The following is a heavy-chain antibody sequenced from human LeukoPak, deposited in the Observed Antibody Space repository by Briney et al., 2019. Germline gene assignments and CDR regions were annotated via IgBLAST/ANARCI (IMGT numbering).Heavy chain of an antibody. CDR3: ARDQTITPLDI. CDR1: GGSISSYY. Sequence: SETLSLTCTVSGGSISSYYWSWIRQPPGKGLEWIGCIYYSGSTNYNPSLKSRVTISVDTSKNQFSLKLSSVTAADTAVYYCARDQTITPLDIWGQGTMVTVSS. J-gene: IGHJ3*02. D-gene: IGHD5-12*01. CDR2: IYYSGST. V-gene: IGHV4-59*01.